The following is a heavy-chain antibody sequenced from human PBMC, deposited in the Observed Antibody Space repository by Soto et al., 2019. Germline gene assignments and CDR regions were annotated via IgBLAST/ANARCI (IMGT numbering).Heavy chain of an antibody. J-gene: IGHJ4*02. Sequence: QVHLQESGPGLVKPSGTLSLTCAVSGASINTNWWSWVRQPPRKGLEWIGEIYHSGSTNYNPSLEGRSTISIDKSKNQFSLELSSVTAADAAVYYCARHIAVPTTRGFDYWGQGALVTVSS. D-gene: IGHD6-19*01. CDR2: IYHSGST. CDR1: GASINTNW. V-gene: IGHV4-4*02. CDR3: ARHIAVPTTRGFDY.